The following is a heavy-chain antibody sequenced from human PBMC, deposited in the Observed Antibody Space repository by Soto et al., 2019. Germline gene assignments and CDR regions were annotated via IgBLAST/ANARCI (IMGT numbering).Heavy chain of an antibody. Sequence: QVQLQQWGAGLLKPSETLSLTCAVYGGSFSGYYWSWIRQPPGKGLEWIGEINHSGSTNYNPSLKRRVTISVVTSKNQFSLKLSSVTAADTAVYYCARGLVVRYGAVAVHDAFDIWGQGTMVTVSS. CDR2: INHSGST. D-gene: IGHD6-19*01. CDR1: GGSFSGYY. CDR3: ARGLVVRYGAVAVHDAFDI. J-gene: IGHJ3*02. V-gene: IGHV4-34*01.